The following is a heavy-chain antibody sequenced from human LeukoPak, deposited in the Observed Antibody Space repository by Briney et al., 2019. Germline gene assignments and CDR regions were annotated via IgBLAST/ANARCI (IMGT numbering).Heavy chain of an antibody. V-gene: IGHV3-23*01. Sequence: PGGSLRLSCAASGFTFSSYAMSWVRQAPGKGLEWVSAISGSGGSTYYADSVKGRFTISRDNSKNTLYLQMNSLRAEDTAVYYCAKASSSITMIVVVSTPYFDYRGQGTLVTVSS. D-gene: IGHD3-22*01. J-gene: IGHJ4*02. CDR1: GFTFSSYA. CDR3: AKASSSITMIVVVSTPYFDY. CDR2: ISGSGGST.